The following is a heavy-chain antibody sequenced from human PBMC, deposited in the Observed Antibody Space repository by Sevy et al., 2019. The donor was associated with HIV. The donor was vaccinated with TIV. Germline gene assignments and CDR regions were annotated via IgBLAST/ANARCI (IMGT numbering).Heavy chain of an antibody. D-gene: IGHD5-18*01. CDR3: ANTPHGYLDLDY. CDR1: GFTFSNYA. CDR2: ISGSGDDT. V-gene: IGHV3-23*01. Sequence: GGSLRLSCAASGFTFSNYAMSWVRQAPGRGLEWISFISGSGDDTFYTDSVKGRFVISRDKSNNTLFLQMNTLRAEDTSTYYCANTPHGYLDLDYWGQGTLVTVSS. J-gene: IGHJ4*02.